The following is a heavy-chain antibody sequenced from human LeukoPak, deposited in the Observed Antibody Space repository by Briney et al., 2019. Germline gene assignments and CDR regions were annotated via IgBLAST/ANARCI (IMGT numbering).Heavy chain of an antibody. Sequence: ASVKVSCKASGHTFTGYYMHWVRQAPGQGLEWMGQINPNSGGTNYVQKFQGRVTMTRDTSFTTAYMELSGLRSDDTAVYYCARVRIGVAGNTFDMWGQGTMVTVS. CDR2: INPNSGGT. D-gene: IGHD6-19*01. CDR1: GHTFTGYY. J-gene: IGHJ3*02. V-gene: IGHV1-2*06. CDR3: ARVRIGVAGNTFDM.